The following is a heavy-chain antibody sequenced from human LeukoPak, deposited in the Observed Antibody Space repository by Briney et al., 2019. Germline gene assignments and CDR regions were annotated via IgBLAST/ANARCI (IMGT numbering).Heavy chain of an antibody. J-gene: IGHJ6*03. D-gene: IGHD3-22*01. CDR3: ARDLYYDSSGAGYYYYYMDV. V-gene: IGHV1-18*01. CDR2: ISAYNGNT. CDR1: GYTFTSYG. Sequence: ASVKVSCKASGYTFTSYGISWVRQAPGQGLEWMGWISAYNGNTNYAQKLQGRVTMTTDTSTSTAYMELRSLRSDDTAVYYCARDLYYDSSGAGYYYYYMDVWSKETTVTVSS.